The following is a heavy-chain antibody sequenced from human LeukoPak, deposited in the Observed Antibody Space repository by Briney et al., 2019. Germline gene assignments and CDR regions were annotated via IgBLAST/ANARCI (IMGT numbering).Heavy chain of an antibody. CDR3: ARGSRSSDLLGY. CDR2: IYYSGST. CDR1: GASISNSNYY. Sequence: SETLSLTCTVSGASISNSNYYWGWIRQPPGKGLEWIGSIYYSGSTYYNPSLKSRVTISVDTSKNQFSLKLSSVTAADTAVYYCARGSRSSDLLGYWGQGTLVTVSS. J-gene: IGHJ4*02. V-gene: IGHV4-39*01. D-gene: IGHD6-6*01.